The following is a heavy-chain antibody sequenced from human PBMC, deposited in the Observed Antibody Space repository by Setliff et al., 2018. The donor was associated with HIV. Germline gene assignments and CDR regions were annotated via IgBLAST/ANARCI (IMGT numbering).Heavy chain of an antibody. J-gene: IGHJ4*02. Sequence: GESLKLSCKGSGYTFTTYWIGWVRQMPGKGLEWMGIIYPGDSDTRYSPSFQGQVTISADKSVTTAYLQWGSLKASDTAMYYCARLSYYNSDFDYWGQGTLVTVSS. D-gene: IGHD3-10*01. CDR3: ARLSYYNSDFDY. V-gene: IGHV5-51*01. CDR2: IYPGDSDT. CDR1: GYTFTTYW.